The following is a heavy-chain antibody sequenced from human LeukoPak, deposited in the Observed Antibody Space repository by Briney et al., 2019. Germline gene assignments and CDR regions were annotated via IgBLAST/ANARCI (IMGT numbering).Heavy chain of an antibody. D-gene: IGHD6-13*01. CDR3: AKDKLEAAAGTGWFDP. J-gene: IGHJ5*02. Sequence: GSLRLSCAASGFTFSSYAMSWVRQAPGKGLGWVSALSGSGGSTYYADSVKGRFTISRDNSKNTLYLQMNSLRAEDTAVYYCAKDKLEAAAGTGWFDPWGQGTLVTVSS. CDR2: LSGSGGST. CDR1: GFTFSSYA. V-gene: IGHV3-23*01.